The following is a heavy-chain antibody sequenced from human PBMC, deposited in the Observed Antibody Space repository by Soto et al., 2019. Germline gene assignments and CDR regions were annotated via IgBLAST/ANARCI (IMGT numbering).Heavy chain of an antibody. J-gene: IGHJ6*03. V-gene: IGHV3-9*01. D-gene: IGHD3-10*01. CDR2: IFPDSNTI. CDR1: GFSFGGHV. Sequence: EVQLVESGGGLIQPGGSLRLSCAASGFSFGGHVMHWVRQRPGKGLEWVSGIFPDSNTIDYADSVKGRFAVSRDNARNTVYLRMNSLTVDDTAFYYCGTDLSAGGLDVWGKGTSVTVS. CDR3: GTDLSAGGLDV.